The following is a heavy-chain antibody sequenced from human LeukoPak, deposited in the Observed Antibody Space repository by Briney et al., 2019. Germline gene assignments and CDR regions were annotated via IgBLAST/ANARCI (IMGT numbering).Heavy chain of an antibody. CDR2: INHSGST. CDR1: GGSFSGYY. Sequence: PSETLSLTCAVYGGSFSGYYWSWILQPPGKGLEWIGEINHSGSTNYNPSLKSRVTISVDTSKNQFSLKLSSVTAADPAVYYCARLPPPRFLEWLFPPKAGFDPWGQGTLVTVSS. J-gene: IGHJ5*02. CDR3: ARLPPPRFLEWLFPPKAGFDP. V-gene: IGHV4-34*01. D-gene: IGHD3-3*01.